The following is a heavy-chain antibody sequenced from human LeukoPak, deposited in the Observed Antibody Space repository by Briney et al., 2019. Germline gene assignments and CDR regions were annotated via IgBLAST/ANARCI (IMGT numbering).Heavy chain of an antibody. J-gene: IGHJ4*02. D-gene: IGHD3-22*01. CDR2: IYYSGST. V-gene: IGHV4-31*03. CDR1: GGSISSGGYY. CDR3: ARDGYYDSSDSNFFDY. Sequence: SQTLSLTCTVSGGSISSGGYYWSWIRQHPGKGLEWIGYIYYSGSTYYNPSLKSRATISVDTSKNQFSLKLSSVTAADTAVYYCARDGYYDSSDSNFFDYWGQGTLVTVSS.